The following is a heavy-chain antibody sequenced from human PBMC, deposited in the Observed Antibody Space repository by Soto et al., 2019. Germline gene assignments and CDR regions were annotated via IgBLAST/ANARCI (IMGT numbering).Heavy chain of an antibody. CDR3: ARVVPAIFYYYYYMDV. Sequence: QVQLVQSGAEVKKPGASVKVSCKASGYTFTSYGISWVRQAPGQGLEWMGWISAYHGNTNYAQKLQGRVTMTTDTATSTAYMELRSLRSDDTAVYYCARVVPAIFYYYYYMDVWGKGTTVTVSS. J-gene: IGHJ6*03. V-gene: IGHV1-18*01. CDR2: ISAYHGNT. CDR1: GYTFTSYG. D-gene: IGHD2-2*01.